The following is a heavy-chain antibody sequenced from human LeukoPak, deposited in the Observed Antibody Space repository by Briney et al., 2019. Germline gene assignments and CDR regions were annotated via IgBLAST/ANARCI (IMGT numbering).Heavy chain of an antibody. V-gene: IGHV1-2*02. Sequence: GASVKVSCKASGYTFTGYYMHWVRQAPGQGLEWMGWINPNSGGTNYAQKFQGRVTMTRDTPISTAYMELSRLRSDDTAVYYCARGDIVVVPAQNWFDPWGQGTLVTVSS. CDR2: INPNSGGT. J-gene: IGHJ5*02. CDR1: GYTFTGYY. CDR3: ARGDIVVVPAQNWFDP. D-gene: IGHD2-2*01.